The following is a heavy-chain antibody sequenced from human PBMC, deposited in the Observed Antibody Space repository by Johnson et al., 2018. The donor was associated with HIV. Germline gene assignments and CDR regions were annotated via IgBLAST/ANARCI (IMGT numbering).Heavy chain of an antibody. Sequence: EVQLLESGGGLVQPGGSLRLSCAASGFPFSSYAMDWVRQAPGKGLEYVSAITSNGGSTYYANSVKGRFTISRDNSKKTLSLQMNSLKTEDTAVYYCAHSSSWSYDAFDIWGQGTMVTVSS. D-gene: IGHD6-13*01. CDR1: GFPFSSYA. CDR2: ITSNGGST. CDR3: AHSSSWSYDAFDI. J-gene: IGHJ3*02. V-gene: IGHV3-64*01.